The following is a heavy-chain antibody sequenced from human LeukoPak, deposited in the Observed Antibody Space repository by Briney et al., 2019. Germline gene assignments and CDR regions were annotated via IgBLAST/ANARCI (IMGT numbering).Heavy chain of an antibody. V-gene: IGHV3-30*18. CDR1: GFTFSSYG. D-gene: IGHD6-13*01. Sequence: GGSLRLSCAASGFTFSSYGMHWVRQAPGKGLEWVAVISYDGSNKYYADSVKGRFTISRDNSKNSLYLQMNSLRTEDTALYYCAKEGKDSSSWYYFDYWGQGTLVTVSS. CDR3: AKEGKDSSSWYYFDY. J-gene: IGHJ4*02. CDR2: ISYDGSNK.